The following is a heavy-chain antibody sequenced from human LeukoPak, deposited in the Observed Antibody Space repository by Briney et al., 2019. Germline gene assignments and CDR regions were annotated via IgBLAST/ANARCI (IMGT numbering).Heavy chain of an antibody. CDR2: INPNSGGT. CDR3: ATKSPDYYDSSGYYYGY. J-gene: IGHJ4*02. D-gene: IGHD3-22*01. Sequence: ASVKVSCKASGYTFTGYYMHWVRQAPGQGLEWMGWINPNSGGTNYAQKFQGRVTMTRDTSISTAYMEMSRLRYDDTAVYYCATKSPDYYDSSGYYYGYWGQGTLVTVSS. CDR1: GYTFTGYY. V-gene: IGHV1-2*02.